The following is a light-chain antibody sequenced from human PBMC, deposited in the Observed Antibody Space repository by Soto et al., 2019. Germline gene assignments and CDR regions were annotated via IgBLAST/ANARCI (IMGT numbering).Light chain of an antibody. CDR2: GNT. Sequence: QSVLAQPPSVSGALGQRVTISCTGITSNIGAGYDAHWYQHLPGRAPKLLIYGNTNRPSGVPDRFSGSKSATSASLAITGLQAEDEGVYYCQSYDNTLSGPIYVFGTGTKVTVL. CDR1: TSNIGAGYD. CDR3: QSYDNTLSGPIYV. V-gene: IGLV1-40*01. J-gene: IGLJ1*01.